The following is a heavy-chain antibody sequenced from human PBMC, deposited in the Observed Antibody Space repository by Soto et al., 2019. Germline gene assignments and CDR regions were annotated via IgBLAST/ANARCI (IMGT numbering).Heavy chain of an antibody. CDR2: ISGKNGNT. CDR3: ARVSSSIVVVPDYGMDV. J-gene: IGHJ6*02. V-gene: IGHV1-18*04. Sequence: QVQLVQSGVEVKKPGASVKVSCKASGYTFISHGISWVRQAPGQGLEWMGWISGKNGNTNYAQKLQGGVTLTTDTSTSTAYMELRSLRSDDTAVYYCARVSSSIVVVPDYGMDVWGQGTTVTVSS. CDR1: GYTFISHG. D-gene: IGHD2-15*01.